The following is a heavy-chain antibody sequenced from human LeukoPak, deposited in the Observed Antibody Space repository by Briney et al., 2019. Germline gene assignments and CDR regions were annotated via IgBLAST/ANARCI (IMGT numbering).Heavy chain of an antibody. V-gene: IGHV3-30*18. CDR3: AKSMVYASQNYYGMDV. J-gene: IGHJ6*02. CDR1: GFTFSGYG. CDR2: ISYDGSDK. Sequence: GRSLRLSCAASGFTFSGYGMHWVRQAPGKGLEWVAVISYDGSDKHYADSVKGRFTVSRDNSKNTLYLQMNSLRAEDTAVYYCAKSMVYASQNYYGMDVWGQGTTVTVS. D-gene: IGHD2-8*01.